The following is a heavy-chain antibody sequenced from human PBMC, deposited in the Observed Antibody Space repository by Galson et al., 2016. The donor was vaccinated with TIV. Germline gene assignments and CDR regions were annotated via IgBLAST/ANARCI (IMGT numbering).Heavy chain of an antibody. Sequence: SLRLSCAASGFTLSRHWMSWVRQAPGKGLEWVANIKQDGDYKYYVDSVKGRFTISRDNAKNSLYLQMNSPRAEDTAVYYCARGNDPGATYSLDYWGQGTLVTVSS. J-gene: IGHJ4*02. CDR1: GFTLSRHW. D-gene: IGHD1-1*01. CDR3: ARGNDPGATYSLDY. CDR2: IKQDGDYK. V-gene: IGHV3-7*01.